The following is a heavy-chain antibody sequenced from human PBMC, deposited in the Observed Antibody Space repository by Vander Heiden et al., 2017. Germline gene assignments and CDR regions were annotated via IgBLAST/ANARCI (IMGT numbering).Heavy chain of an antibody. V-gene: IGHV3-33*01. CDR3: ARQVDDYSNYALGY. CDR2: IWYDGSNK. CDR1: AFTFGSYG. D-gene: IGHD4-4*01. Sequence: QVQLVESGVGVVQPGRSLRLSCAPSAFTFGSYGMHWVRQAPGKGLEWVAVIWYDGSNKYYADSVKGRFTISRDNSKNTLYLQMNSLRAEDTAVYYCARQVDDYSNYALGYWGQGTLVTVSS. J-gene: IGHJ4*02.